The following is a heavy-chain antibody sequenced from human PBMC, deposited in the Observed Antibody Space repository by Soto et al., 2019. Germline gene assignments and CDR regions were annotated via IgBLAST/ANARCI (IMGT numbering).Heavy chain of an antibody. V-gene: IGHV3-30*18. J-gene: IGHJ4*02. D-gene: IGHD1-26*01. CDR3: AKRTPEWQLLSFAY. CDR1: GFTFSSYG. Sequence: GGSLRLSCAASGFTFSSYGMHWVRQAPGKGLEWVAVISYDGSNKYYADSVKGRFTISRDNSKNTLYLQMNSLRAEDTAVYYCAKRTPEWQLLSFAYWAQGTLVTVSS. CDR2: ISYDGSNK.